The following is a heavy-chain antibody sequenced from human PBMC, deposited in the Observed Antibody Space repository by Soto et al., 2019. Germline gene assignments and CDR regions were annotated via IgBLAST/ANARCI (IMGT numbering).Heavy chain of an antibody. Sequence: QGQLVQSGAEVKQPGASVKVSCKASGYSFSTYGISWVRQAPGQGLEWMGWISGYNGDTNYAQKFQGRVTXTXXXYXXTAYLELRRLTYDDTAVYFCAKNGHPPYYYYGMDVWGQGTTVTVSS. CDR1: GYSFSTYG. D-gene: IGHD2-8*01. J-gene: IGHJ6*02. CDR2: ISGYNGDT. V-gene: IGHV1-18*01. CDR3: AKNGHPPYYYYGMDV.